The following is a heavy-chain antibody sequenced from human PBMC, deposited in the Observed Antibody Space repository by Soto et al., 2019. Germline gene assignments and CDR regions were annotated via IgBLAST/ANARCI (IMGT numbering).Heavy chain of an antibody. CDR1: VFTFSSYG. V-gene: IGHV3-33*08. CDR2: IWYDGSNK. J-gene: IGHJ4*02. CDR3: ARDVLPYYYDTMPFDY. D-gene: IGHD3-22*01. Sequence: GSLRLSCAASVFTFSSYGMHWVRQAPGKGLESVAVIWYDGSNKYYADSVKGRFTISRDNSKNTLYLQMNSLRAEDTAVYYCARDVLPYYYDTMPFDYWGQGTLVTVSS.